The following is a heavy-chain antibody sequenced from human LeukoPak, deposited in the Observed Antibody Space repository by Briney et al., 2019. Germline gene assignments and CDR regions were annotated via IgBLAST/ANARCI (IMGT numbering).Heavy chain of an antibody. J-gene: IGHJ4*02. V-gene: IGHV1-69*13. D-gene: IGHD3-22*01. CDR2: IIPIFGTA. CDR1: GGTFSSYA. Sequence: ASVKVSCKASGGTFSSYAISWVRQAPGQGLEWMGGIIPIFGTANYAQKFQGRVTITADESTSTAYMELSSLRSEDTAMYYCAREVNYYDGSGYAFDYWGQGTPVTVSS. CDR3: AREVNYYDGSGYAFDY.